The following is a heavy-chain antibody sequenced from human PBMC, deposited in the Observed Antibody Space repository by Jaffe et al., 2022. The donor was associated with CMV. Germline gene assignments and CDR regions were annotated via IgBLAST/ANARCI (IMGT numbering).Heavy chain of an antibody. J-gene: IGHJ6*02. CDR1: GFTFSSYS. Sequence: EVQLVESGGGLVQPGGSLRLSCAASGFTFSSYSMNWVRQAPGKGLEWVSYISSSSSTIYYADSVKGRFTISRDNAKNSLYLQMNSLRDEDTAVYYCAGIWFGELSPKYYYGMDVWGQGTTVTVSS. V-gene: IGHV3-48*02. D-gene: IGHD3-10*01. CDR3: AGIWFGELSPKYYYGMDV. CDR2: ISSSSSTI.